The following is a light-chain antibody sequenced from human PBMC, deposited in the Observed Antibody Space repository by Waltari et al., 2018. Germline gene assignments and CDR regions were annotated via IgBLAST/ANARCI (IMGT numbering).Light chain of an antibody. CDR1: QILVHSYGKTH. CDR3: MQATQWPLT. V-gene: IGKV2-30*02. CDR2: KVF. Sequence: QILVHSYGKTHMNWFHQRPGQSPSRLIYKVFNRDSGVPDRFSGSGSGTYFTLKISRVEAEDVGTYYCMQATQWPLTFGQGTKVEIK. J-gene: IGKJ1*01.